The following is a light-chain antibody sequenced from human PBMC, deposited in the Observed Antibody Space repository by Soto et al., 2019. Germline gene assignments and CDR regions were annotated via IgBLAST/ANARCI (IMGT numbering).Light chain of an antibody. CDR1: QRISISY. CDR3: QQYGGSPWT. V-gene: IGKV3-20*01. Sequence: EIVLTQSPGTLSVSPGEGATLSCRASQRISISYLAWYQQKPGQAPRLLIYGSSTRATGIPDRFSGSGSETDFTLTISRLDPEDFAVYYCQQYGGSPWTFGQGTKVEIK. J-gene: IGKJ1*01. CDR2: GSS.